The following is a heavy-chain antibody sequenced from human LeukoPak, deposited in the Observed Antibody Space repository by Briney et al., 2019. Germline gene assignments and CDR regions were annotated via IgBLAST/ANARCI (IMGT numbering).Heavy chain of an antibody. J-gene: IGHJ5*02. CDR2: IYYSGST. Sequence: SETLSLTCTVSGGSIAGSSYYWVWIRQPPGNGLEWIGTIYYSGSTYYNPSLKSRVTISVDTSKNQFSLRLSSVTAADTAVYYCAREVDAAAAYNWFDPWGQGTLVTVSS. CDR1: GGSIAGSSYY. D-gene: IGHD2-2*01. CDR3: AREVDAAAAYNWFDP. V-gene: IGHV4-39*07.